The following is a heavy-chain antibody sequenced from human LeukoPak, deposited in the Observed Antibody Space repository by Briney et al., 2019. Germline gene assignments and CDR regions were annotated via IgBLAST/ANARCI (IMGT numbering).Heavy chain of an antibody. CDR1: GFTFSNYG. J-gene: IGHJ6*03. CDR3: AKDRCSNGIGCYYYYMEV. D-gene: IGHD2-8*01. Sequence: GGSLRLSCAASGFTFSNYGIHWVRQAPGKGLEWVAFIRYDGSNKYYADSVKGRFRISRDNSNNILYLQMNSLRTEDTAVYYCAKDRCSNGIGCYYYYMEVWGKGTTVTISS. CDR2: IRYDGSNK. V-gene: IGHV3-30*02.